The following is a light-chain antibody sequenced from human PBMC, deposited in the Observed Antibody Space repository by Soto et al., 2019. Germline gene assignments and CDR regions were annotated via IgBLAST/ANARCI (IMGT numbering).Light chain of an antibody. J-gene: IGKJ1*01. CDR3: QQRSNWPPWT. Sequence: EIVLTQSPATLSLSPGERATLSCRASQNVSSYLAWYQQKPGQAPRLLIYDASNRATGIPARLSGSGSGTDFTLTISSLEPEDFAVYYCQQRSNWPPWTFGQGTKVDIK. CDR2: DAS. V-gene: IGKV3-11*01. CDR1: QNVSSY.